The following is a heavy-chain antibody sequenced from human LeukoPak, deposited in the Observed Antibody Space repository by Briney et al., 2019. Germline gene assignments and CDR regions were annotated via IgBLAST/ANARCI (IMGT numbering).Heavy chain of an antibody. D-gene: IGHD2-2*01. Sequence: PGGSLRLSCAASGFTFSSYWMHWVRQAPGKGLVWVSRINGDGRRANYAESVKGRFTISRDNAKNTLYLQMNSLRAEGTAVYYCAREVEEVPAAMGVYYYYYMDVWGKGTSVTVSS. CDR1: GFTFSSYW. V-gene: IGHV3-74*01. J-gene: IGHJ6*03. CDR2: INGDGRRA. CDR3: AREVEEVPAAMGVYYYYYMDV.